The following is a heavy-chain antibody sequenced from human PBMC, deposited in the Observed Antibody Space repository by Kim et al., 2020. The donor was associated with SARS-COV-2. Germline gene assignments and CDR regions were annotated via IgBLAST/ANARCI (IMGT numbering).Heavy chain of an antibody. D-gene: IGHD2-15*01. V-gene: IGHV4-34*01. CDR1: GGSFSGYY. Sequence: SETLSLTCAVYGGSFSGYYWSWIRQPPGKGLEWIGEINHSGSTNYNPSLKSRVTISVDTSKNQFSLKLSSVTAADTAVYYCARGRRRILVVVVAATSHNWFGPWGQGTLVTVSS. CDR2: INHSGST. CDR3: ARGRRRILVVVVAATSHNWFGP. J-gene: IGHJ5*02.